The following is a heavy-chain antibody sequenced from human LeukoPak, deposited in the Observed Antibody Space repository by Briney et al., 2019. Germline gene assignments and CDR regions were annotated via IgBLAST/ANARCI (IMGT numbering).Heavy chain of an antibody. J-gene: IGHJ4*02. Sequence: LRLSCAASGFTFSSYVMHWIRQSPGKGLEWIGYIYHTGSTSYSPSLKSRVTISADTSQDQFSLKLSSVTAADTAVYYCASRKLGNDYWGQGTLVTVSS. CDR1: GFTFSSYV. CDR2: IYHTGST. D-gene: IGHD7-27*01. V-gene: IGHV4-59*01. CDR3: ASRKLGNDY.